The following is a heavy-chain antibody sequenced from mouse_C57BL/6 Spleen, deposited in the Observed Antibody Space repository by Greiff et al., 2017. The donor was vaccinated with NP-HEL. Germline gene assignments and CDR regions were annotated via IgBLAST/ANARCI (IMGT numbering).Heavy chain of an antibody. CDR1: GYTFTDYN. V-gene: IGHV1-22*01. Sequence: VQLKQSGPELVKPGASVKMSCKASGYTFTDYNMHWVKQSHGKSLEWIGYINPNNGGTSYNQKFKGKATLTVNKSSSTAYMELRSLTSEDSAVYYCARSLIDWYFDVWGTGTTVTVSS. J-gene: IGHJ1*03. CDR2: INPNNGGT. CDR3: ARSLIDWYFDV.